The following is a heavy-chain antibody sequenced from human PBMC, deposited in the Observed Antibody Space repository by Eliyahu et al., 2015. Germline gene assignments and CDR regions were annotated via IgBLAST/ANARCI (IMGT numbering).Heavy chain of an antibody. CDR3: ANLDVGVVVITTDY. V-gene: IGHV3-23*04. Sequence: EVQLVESGGGLVQPGGSLRLSCAASGFTFXSYAMXWVRQAPGKGLEWVSAISGSGGSTYYADSVKGRFTISRDNSKNTLYLQMNSLRAEDTAVYYCANLDVGVVVITTDYWGQGTLVTVSS. J-gene: IGHJ4*02. CDR2: ISGSGGST. D-gene: IGHD3-22*01. CDR1: GFTFXSYA.